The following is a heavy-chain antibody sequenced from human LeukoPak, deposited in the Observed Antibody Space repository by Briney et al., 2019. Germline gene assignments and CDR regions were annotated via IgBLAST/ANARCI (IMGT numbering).Heavy chain of an antibody. D-gene: IGHD6-6*01. CDR1: GYSSTNYW. CDR3: ARRSTIAARFFDS. J-gene: IGHJ4*02. CDR2: IYPGDSDT. V-gene: IGHV5-51*01. Sequence: GESLKISCKGSGYSSTNYWIAWVRQMPGKGLEWMGIIYPGDSDTIYSPSFRGQVTISVDRSFNAAYMQWSSLKASDTAMYYCARRSTIAARFFDSWGQGTLVTVSS.